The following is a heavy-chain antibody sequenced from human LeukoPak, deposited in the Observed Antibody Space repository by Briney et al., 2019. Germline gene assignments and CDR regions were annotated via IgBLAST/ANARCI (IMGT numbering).Heavy chain of an antibody. CDR1: GFTLSTYW. Sequence: GGSLRLSCAASGFTLSTYWMSWVRQAPGKGLEWVANIKQDGSEKYYVDSVKGRFTISRDNAKNSLYLQLNSLRAVDTAVYYCARDCSSTTCYWTLDYWGQGTLVTVSS. J-gene: IGHJ4*02. CDR2: IKQDGSEK. V-gene: IGHV3-7*01. D-gene: IGHD2-2*01. CDR3: ARDCSSTTCYWTLDY.